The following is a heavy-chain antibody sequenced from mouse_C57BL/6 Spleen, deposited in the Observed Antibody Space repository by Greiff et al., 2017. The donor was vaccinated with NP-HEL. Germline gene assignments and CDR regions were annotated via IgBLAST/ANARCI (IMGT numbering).Heavy chain of an antibody. D-gene: IGHD1-1*01. J-gene: IGHJ3*01. Sequence: EVQLQQSGPELVKPGASVKIPCKASGYTFTDYNMDWVKQSHGKSLEWIGDINPNNGGTIYNQKFKGKATLTVDKSSSTAYMELRSLTSEDTAVYYCARGEYGSSYTWFAYWGQGTLVTVSA. CDR2: INPNNGGT. V-gene: IGHV1-18*01. CDR1: GYTFTDYN. CDR3: ARGEYGSSYTWFAY.